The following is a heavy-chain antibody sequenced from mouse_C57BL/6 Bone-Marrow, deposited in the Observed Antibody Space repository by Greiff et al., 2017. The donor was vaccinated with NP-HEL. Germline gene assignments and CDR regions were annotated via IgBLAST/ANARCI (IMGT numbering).Heavy chain of an antibody. CDR2: ISYDGSN. J-gene: IGHJ4*01. CDR3: ARGAAFYYYGSSYGYAMDY. D-gene: IGHD1-1*01. Sequence: EVQLQQSGPGLVKPSQSLSLTCSVTGYSITSGYYWNWIRQFPGNKLEWMGYISYDGSNNYNPSLKNRISITRDTSKNQFFLKLNSVTTEDTATYYCARGAAFYYYGSSYGYAMDYWGQGTSVTVSS. CDR1: GYSITSGYY. V-gene: IGHV3-6*01.